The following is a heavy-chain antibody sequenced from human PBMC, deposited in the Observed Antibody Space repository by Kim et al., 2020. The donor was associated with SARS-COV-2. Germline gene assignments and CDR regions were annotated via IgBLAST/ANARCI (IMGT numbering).Heavy chain of an antibody. V-gene: IGHV3-33*01. CDR2: IWYDGSNK. CDR1: GFTFSRYG. CDR3: ARDRLGEYGMDV. Sequence: GGSLRLSCAASGFTFSRYGMHWVRQAPGKGLEWVAFIWYDGSNKYYADSVKGRFTISRDNSKNTLYLQMNSLRAEDTAVYYCARDRLGEYGMDVWGQGTTVTVSS. J-gene: IGHJ6*02. D-gene: IGHD3-16*01.